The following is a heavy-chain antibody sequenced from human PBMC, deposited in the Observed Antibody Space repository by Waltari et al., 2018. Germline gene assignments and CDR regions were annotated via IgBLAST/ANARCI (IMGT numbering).Heavy chain of an antibody. CDR2: IIPIFGTA. D-gene: IGHD2-2*01. CDR1: GGTFSSYA. CDR3: ARDPTCSSTSCYYYYGMDV. J-gene: IGHJ6*02. Sequence: QVQLVQSGAEVKKPGSSVKVSCKASGGTFSSYAISWVRQAPGQGLGWMGGIIPIFGTANYAQKFKGRVTITADESTSTAYMELSSLRSEDTAVYYCARDPTCSSTSCYYYYGMDVWGQGTTVTVSS. V-gene: IGHV1-69*01.